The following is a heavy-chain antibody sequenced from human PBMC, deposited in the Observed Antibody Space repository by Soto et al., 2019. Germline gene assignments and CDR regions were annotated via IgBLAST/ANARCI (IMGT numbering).Heavy chain of an antibody. CDR1: GASVTSGTYY. CDR2: IYYHGTT. D-gene: IGHD3-10*01. J-gene: IGHJ6*02. CDR3: AAAVVGFYDSRRDNYFYGMDV. Sequence: VQLLESGPGLAKPSETFSLTCSVSGASVTSGTYYWNWIRRPPGKGLEWIGYIYYHGTTGYIPSPKSRVTIAMDTPKNQFSLRLAAVNAADTAVYYCAAAVVGFYDSRRDNYFYGMDVWGPGTTVTVS. V-gene: IGHV4-61*01.